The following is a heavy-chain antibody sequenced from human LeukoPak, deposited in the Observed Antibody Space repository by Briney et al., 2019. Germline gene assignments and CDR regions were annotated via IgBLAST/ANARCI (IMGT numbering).Heavy chain of an antibody. CDR1: GFTFSSYA. CDR2: ISGSGGTT. J-gene: IGHJ5*02. V-gene: IGHV3-23*01. Sequence: GGSLRLSCAASGFTFSSYAMSWVRQAPGKGLEWVSGISGSGGTTYYADSVKGRFTISRDNSKNTLYLRMNSLRAEDTAIYSCAKGRYESSGYYSQTWGQGTLVTVAS. CDR3: AKGRYESSGYYSQT. D-gene: IGHD3-22*01.